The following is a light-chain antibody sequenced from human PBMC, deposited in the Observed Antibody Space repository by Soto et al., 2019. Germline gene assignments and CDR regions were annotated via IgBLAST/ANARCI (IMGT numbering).Light chain of an antibody. V-gene: IGLV2-23*01. CDR3: CSYAGSSTWV. CDR1: SSDVGSYNL. Sequence: QSVLTQPASVSGSPGQSITISCTGTSSDVGSYNLGSWYQQHTGKAPKLMIYEGSKRPSGVSNRFSGSKSGNTASLTISGLQAEDEADYYCCSYAGSSTWVFGGGTKLTVL. J-gene: IGLJ3*02. CDR2: EGS.